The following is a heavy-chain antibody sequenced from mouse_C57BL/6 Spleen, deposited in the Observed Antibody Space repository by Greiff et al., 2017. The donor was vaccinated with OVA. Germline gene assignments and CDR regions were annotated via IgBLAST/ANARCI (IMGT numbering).Heavy chain of an antibody. V-gene: IGHV1-61*01. CDR2: IYPSDSET. D-gene: IGHD1-1*01. CDR3: AFITTVVAPSDY. J-gene: IGHJ4*01. Sequence: QVHVKQPGAELVRPGSSVKLSCKASGYTFTSYWMDWVKQRPGQGLEWIGNIYPSDSETHYNQKFKDKATLTVDKSSSTAYMQLSSLTSEDSAVYYCAFITTVVAPSDYWGQGTSVTVSS. CDR1: GYTFTSYW.